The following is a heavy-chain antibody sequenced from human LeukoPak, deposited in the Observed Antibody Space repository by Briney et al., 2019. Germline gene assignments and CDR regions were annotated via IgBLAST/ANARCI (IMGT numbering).Heavy chain of an antibody. CDR3: ARVSVDIVATSVDY. CDR1: GGSFSGYY. D-gene: IGHD5-12*01. CDR2: IYYSGST. Sequence: SETLSLTCAVYGGSFSGYYWSWIRQPPGKGLEWIGYIYYSGSTYYNPSLKSRVTISVDTSKNQFSLKLSSVTAADTAVYYCARVSVDIVATSVDYWGQGTLVTVSS. J-gene: IGHJ4*02. V-gene: IGHV4-34*09.